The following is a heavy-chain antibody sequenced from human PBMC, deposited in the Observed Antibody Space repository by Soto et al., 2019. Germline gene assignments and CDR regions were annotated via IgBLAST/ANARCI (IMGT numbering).Heavy chain of an antibody. CDR2: IYHSAT. CDR3: ASISSRYCSGGTCYRPIDY. Sequence: SETLSLTCAVSGGSINSGGYSWSWIRQPPGKGLEWIGYIYHSATYYNPSLKSRVTISVDRSKNQFSLKLRSVTAADTAVYYCASISSRYCSGGTCYRPIDYWGQGTLVTVSS. CDR1: GGSINSGGYS. J-gene: IGHJ4*02. V-gene: IGHV4-30-2*01. D-gene: IGHD2-15*01.